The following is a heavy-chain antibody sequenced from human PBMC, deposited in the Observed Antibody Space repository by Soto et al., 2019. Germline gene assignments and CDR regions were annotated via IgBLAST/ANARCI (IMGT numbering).Heavy chain of an antibody. Sequence: EVHLLESGGDLVHPGGSLTLSCVASGFTFNNYAMSWVRQAPGKGPEWVSAISYIDGHTFYADSVRGRFTVSRDNSKNTLYLQMISLRVVDSAIYYCAKSPITFGGVAGQTPLCDLWGQGALVSVSS. V-gene: IGHV3-23*01. CDR3: AKSPITFGGVAGQTPLCDL. J-gene: IGHJ4*02. D-gene: IGHD3-16*01. CDR1: GFTFNNYA. CDR2: ISYIDGHT.